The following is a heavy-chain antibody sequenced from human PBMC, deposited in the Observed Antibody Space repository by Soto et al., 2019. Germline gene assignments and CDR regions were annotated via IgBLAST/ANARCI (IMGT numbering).Heavy chain of an antibody. V-gene: IGHV1-69*13. CDR3: AREFGYYDSSGYLGIWFDP. Sequence: SVKVSCKGSGGTLSSYSINWVRQGPGKRLGWMGGIIPIFGTANYAQKFQGRVTITADESTSTAYMELSSLRSEDTAVYYCAREFGYYDSSGYLGIWFDPWGQGTLVTVSS. D-gene: IGHD3-22*01. J-gene: IGHJ5*02. CDR2: IIPIFGTA. CDR1: GGTLSSYS.